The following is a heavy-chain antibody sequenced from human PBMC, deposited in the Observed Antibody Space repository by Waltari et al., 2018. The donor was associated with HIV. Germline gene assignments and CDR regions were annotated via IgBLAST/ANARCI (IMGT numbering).Heavy chain of an antibody. CDR1: GGTLSTSA. D-gene: IGHD5-18*01. CDR2: IIPIFGSP. J-gene: IGHJ3*02. Sequence: VQPVQSGAEVKKLWASVKVSCKDSGGTLSTSAINWVRQAPGQGLEWMGGIIPIFGSPDYAQKFQGRVTITADESTSTVYMKLSSLRSEDTAVYYCASAARDTAMGAFDIWGQGTMVTVSS. CDR3: ASAARDTAMGAFDI. V-gene: IGHV1-69*01.